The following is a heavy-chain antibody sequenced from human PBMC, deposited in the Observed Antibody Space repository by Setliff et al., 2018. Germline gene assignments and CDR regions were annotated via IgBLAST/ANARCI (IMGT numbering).Heavy chain of an antibody. J-gene: IGHJ3*01. CDR3: VRVLDYYDSNGYSVDAFDV. D-gene: IGHD3-22*01. V-gene: IGHV3-48*01. CDR1: GFTFSSYS. Sequence: PGGSLRLSCAASGFTFSSYSMNWVRQAPGKGLEWVSYISSSSSTIYYADSVKGRFTISRDNAKNSVDLQMNSLKTEDTAVYYCVRVLDYYDSNGYSVDAFDVWGQGTMVTVSS. CDR2: ISSSSSTI.